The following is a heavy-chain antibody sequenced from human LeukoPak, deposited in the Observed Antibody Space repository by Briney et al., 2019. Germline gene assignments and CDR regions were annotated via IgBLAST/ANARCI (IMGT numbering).Heavy chain of an antibody. V-gene: IGHV5-51*01. CDR2: IYPGDPDT. D-gene: IGHD1-26*01. Sequence: GESLKISCKGSGYIFSSSWIGWVRQMPGKGLEWMGIIYPGDPDTRYSPSFQGQVTISTDKSISTAYLQWSSLKASDTATYYCARLRGSHSSEFDYWGQGTLVTVSS. J-gene: IGHJ4*02. CDR1: GYIFSSSW. CDR3: ARLRGSHSSEFDY.